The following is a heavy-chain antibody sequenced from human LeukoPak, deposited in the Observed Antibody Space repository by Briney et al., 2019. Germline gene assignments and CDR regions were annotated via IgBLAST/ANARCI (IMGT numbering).Heavy chain of an antibody. V-gene: IGHV3-11*06. CDR2: ISSSGSYT. J-gene: IGHJ5*02. CDR3: ARGHCSRTSCYEGPDWFDP. D-gene: IGHD2-2*01. Sequence: PGGSLRLSCAASGFTFSNYYMSWIRQAPGQGLEWVSSISSSGSYTNYADSVKGRFTTSRDNSKNTLFLQMNSLRAEDTAVYYCARGHCSRTSCYEGPDWFDPWGQGTLVTVSS. CDR1: GFTFSNYY.